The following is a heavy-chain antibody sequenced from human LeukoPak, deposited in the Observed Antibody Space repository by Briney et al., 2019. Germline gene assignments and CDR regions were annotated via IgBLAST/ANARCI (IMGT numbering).Heavy chain of an antibody. Sequence: GGSLRLSCAASGFTLSSYAMSWVRQAPGKGLEWVSAISGSGGSTYYADSVKGRFNISRDNSKNTLYLQMNSLRAEDTAVYYCAKDSPRVATDGGYYFDYWGQGTLVTVSS. CDR2: ISGSGGST. J-gene: IGHJ4*02. CDR1: GFTLSSYA. V-gene: IGHV3-23*01. D-gene: IGHD5-12*01. CDR3: AKDSPRVATDGGYYFDY.